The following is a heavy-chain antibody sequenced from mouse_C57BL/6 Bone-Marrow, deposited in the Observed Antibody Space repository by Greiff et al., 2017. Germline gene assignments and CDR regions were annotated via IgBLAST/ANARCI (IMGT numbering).Heavy chain of an antibody. V-gene: IGHV2-9-1*01. Sequence: VQLKQSGPGLVAPSPSLSISCTVSGFSLTSYAISWVRQPPGKGLEWLGVIWTGGGTNYNSALNSRLSISKDNSKSQVFLKMNRLQTDDTARYYGARNGPLYYGSSYVYYFDYWGQGTTLTVSS. J-gene: IGHJ2*01. D-gene: IGHD1-1*01. CDR1: GFSLTSYA. CDR3: ARNGPLYYGSSYVYYFDY. CDR2: IWTGGGT.